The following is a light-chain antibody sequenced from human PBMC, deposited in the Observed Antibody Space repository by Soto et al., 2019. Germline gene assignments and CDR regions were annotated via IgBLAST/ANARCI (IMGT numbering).Light chain of an antibody. CDR3: SSYTSSRTRV. CDR2: DVS. Sequence: QSALTQPASVSGSTGQSITISCTGPSSDVGGYNYVSWYQQHPGKAPKLMIYDVSNRPSGVSNRFSGSKSGNTASLTISGLQAEDEADYYCSSYTSSRTRVFGTGTKGTVL. CDR1: SSDVGGYNY. J-gene: IGLJ1*01. V-gene: IGLV2-14*01.